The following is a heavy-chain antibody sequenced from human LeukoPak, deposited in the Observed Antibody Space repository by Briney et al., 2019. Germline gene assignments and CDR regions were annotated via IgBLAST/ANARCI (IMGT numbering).Heavy chain of an antibody. CDR2: IYHSGST. D-gene: IGHD2-2*01. Sequence: PSQTLSLTCAVSGGSISSGGYSWSWIRQPPGKSLEWIGYIYHSGSTYYNLSLKSRVTISVDTSKNRFSLKLSSVTAADTAVYYCARGYCSSTSCYPLYTAGMDVWGQGTTVTVSS. V-gene: IGHV4-30-2*01. CDR3: ARGYCSSTSCYPLYTAGMDV. CDR1: GGSISSGGYS. J-gene: IGHJ6*02.